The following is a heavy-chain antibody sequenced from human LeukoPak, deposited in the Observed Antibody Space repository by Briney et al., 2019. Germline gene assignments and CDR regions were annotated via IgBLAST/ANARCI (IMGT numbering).Heavy chain of an antibody. V-gene: IGHV4-4*02. CDR3: ARGGYYGSGNDFRFDP. J-gene: IGHJ5*02. D-gene: IGHD3-10*01. CDR2: IYHSGST. Sequence: PSETLSLTCAVSGASINNSNWWSWVRQPPGKGLEWIGEIYHSGSTNYNPSLKSRITISVVQSKNQFSLKLSSVTAADTAIYYCARGGYYGSGNDFRFDPWGQGTLVTVSS. CDR1: GASINNSNW.